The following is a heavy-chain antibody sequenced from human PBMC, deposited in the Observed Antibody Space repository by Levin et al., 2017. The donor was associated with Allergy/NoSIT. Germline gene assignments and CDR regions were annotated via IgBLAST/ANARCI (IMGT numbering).Heavy chain of an antibody. D-gene: IGHD3-22*01. V-gene: IGHV4-59*01. Sequence: SCTVSGGSISNYYWSWIRQPPGKGLEWVGYIYYSGSTSYNPSLKSRVTISLDTSKNQFSLKLSSVTAADTAVYYCARDSVSSAYYAGTFDIWGQGTMVTVSS. J-gene: IGHJ3*02. CDR1: GGSISNYY. CDR3: ARDSVSSAYYAGTFDI. CDR2: IYYSGST.